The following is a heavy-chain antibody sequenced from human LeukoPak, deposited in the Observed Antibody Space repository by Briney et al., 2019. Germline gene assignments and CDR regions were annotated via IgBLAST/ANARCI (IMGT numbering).Heavy chain of an antibody. J-gene: IGHJ3*02. V-gene: IGHV4-30-4*01. CDR1: GGSISSGDYY. CDR3: ARVLTGDQFGAFDI. CDR2: IYYTGST. D-gene: IGHD7-27*01. Sequence: SETLSLTCTVSGGSISSGDYYWTWIRQPPGKGLEWIAYIYYTGSTYYNPSLKSRVTISVDTSKNQFSLKMTSLTAADTAVYYCARVLTGDQFGAFDIWGQGTMVTVSS.